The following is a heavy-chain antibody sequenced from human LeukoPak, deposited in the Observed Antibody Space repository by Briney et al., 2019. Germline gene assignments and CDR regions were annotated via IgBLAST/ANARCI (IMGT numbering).Heavy chain of an antibody. J-gene: IGHJ4*02. V-gene: IGHV1-69*05. CDR3: ASSYDYGDHAWNY. CDR1: GGTFSSYA. D-gene: IGHD4-17*01. CDR2: IIPIFGTA. Sequence: GASVKVSCKASGGTFSSYAISWMRQAPGQGLEWMGGIIPIFGTANYAQKFQGRVTITTDESTSTAYMELSSLRSEDTAVYYCASSYDYGDHAWNYWGQGTLVTVSS.